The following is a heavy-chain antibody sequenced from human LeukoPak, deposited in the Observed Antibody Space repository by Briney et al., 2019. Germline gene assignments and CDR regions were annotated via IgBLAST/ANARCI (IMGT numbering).Heavy chain of an antibody. CDR2: IYYSGST. V-gene: IGHV4-39*01. Sequence: PGGSLRLSCAASGFAFNTYSMNWVRQPPGKGLEWIGGIYYSGSTYYNSSLKSRVTISVDTSKNQFSLKLSSVTAADTAVYYCARLDRSGSSSDNWGQGTLVTVSS. CDR1: GFAFNTYSMN. D-gene: IGHD6-6*01. CDR3: ARLDRSGSSSDN. J-gene: IGHJ4*02.